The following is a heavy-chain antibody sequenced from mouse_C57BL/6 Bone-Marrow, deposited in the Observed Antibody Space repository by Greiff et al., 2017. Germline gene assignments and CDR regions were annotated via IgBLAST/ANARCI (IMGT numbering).Heavy chain of an antibody. CDR1: GYTFTSYW. CDR3: ARRLHY. V-gene: IGHV1-50*01. D-gene: IGHD6-1*01. Sequence: QVQLQQSGAELVKPGASVKLSCKASGYTFTSYWMQWVKQRPGQGLEWIGEIDPSDSYTNYNQKFKGKATLTVDTSSSTAYMQLSSLTSEDSAVYYCARRLHYWGQGTTLTVSS. J-gene: IGHJ2*01. CDR2: IDPSDSYT.